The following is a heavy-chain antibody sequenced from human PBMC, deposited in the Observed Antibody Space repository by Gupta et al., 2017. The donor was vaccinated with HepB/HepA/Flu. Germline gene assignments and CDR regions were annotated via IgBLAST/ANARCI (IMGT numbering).Heavy chain of an antibody. Sequence: QVQLKESGPGLVKPSETLSLTCTVSGDSVTNGRYFWSWIRQSPGKGLEWIGFVFYTGSTHYIPSLEGRLSLSVDTGKNQLSLRLTSVTAADTAIYYCARRRTATHFFDSWGQGTLVTVSS. J-gene: IGHJ4*02. CDR2: VFYTGST. V-gene: IGHV4-61*01. CDR1: GDSVTNGRYF. CDR3: ARRRTATHFFDS.